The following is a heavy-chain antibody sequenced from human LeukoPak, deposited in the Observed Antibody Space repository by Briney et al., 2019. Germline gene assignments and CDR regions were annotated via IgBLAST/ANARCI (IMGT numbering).Heavy chain of an antibody. D-gene: IGHD3-3*01. V-gene: IGHV4-30-4*08. J-gene: IGHJ4*02. CDR1: GGSISSGDYY. CDR2: IYYSGST. CDR3: ARGPLYYDFWSGYHYYFDY. Sequence: PSQTLSLTCTVSGGSISSGDYYWSWIRQPPGKGLEWIGYIYYSGSTYYNPSLKSRVTISVDTSKNQFSLKLSSVTAADTAVYYCARGPLYYDFWSGYHYYFDYCGQGTLVIVSS.